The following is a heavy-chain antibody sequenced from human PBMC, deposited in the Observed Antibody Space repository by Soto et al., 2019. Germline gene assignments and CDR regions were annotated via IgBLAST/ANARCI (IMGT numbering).Heavy chain of an antibody. CDR2: ISGSGGST. CDR3: AKGGFERNYYYYYYGMDV. J-gene: IGHJ6*02. D-gene: IGHD1-1*01. V-gene: IGHV3-23*01. CDR1: GFTFSSYA. Sequence: GGSLRLSCAASGFTFSSYAMSWVRQAPGKGLEWVSAISGSGGSTYYADSVKGRFTISRDNSKNTLYLQMNSLRAEDTAVYYCAKGGFERNYYYYYYGMDVWGQGTTVTVSS.